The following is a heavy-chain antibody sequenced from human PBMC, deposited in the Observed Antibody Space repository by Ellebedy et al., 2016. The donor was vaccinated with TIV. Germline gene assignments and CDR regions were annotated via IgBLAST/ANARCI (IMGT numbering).Heavy chain of an antibody. D-gene: IGHD2-21*02. Sequence: SETLSLXXTVSGGSLRNYYWSWIRQSPGKGLEWIGYIYYSGSTDYNPSLKSRVTISVDTSKNQFSLNLTSVTAADTALYYCARALAGSNKVTYHFGMDVWGQGTTVTVFS. CDR1: GGSLRNYY. J-gene: IGHJ6*02. CDR2: IYYSGST. CDR3: ARALAGSNKVTYHFGMDV. V-gene: IGHV4-59*01.